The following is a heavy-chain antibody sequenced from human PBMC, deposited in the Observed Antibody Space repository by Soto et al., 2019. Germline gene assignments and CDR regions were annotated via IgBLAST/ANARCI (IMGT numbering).Heavy chain of an antibody. CDR1: GGTFSSYA. CDR2: IIPIFGTA. J-gene: IGHJ6*02. Sequence: QVQLVQSGAEVKKPGSSVKVSCKASGGTFSSYAISWVRQAPGQGLEWMGGIIPIFGTADYAQKFQGRVTXPXXXSXXTAYRELRSLRSEDTAVYYCESQLTGDYSSSGMDVWGQGTTVTVS. V-gene: IGHV1-69*05. CDR3: ESQLTGDYSSSGMDV. D-gene: IGHD7-27*01.